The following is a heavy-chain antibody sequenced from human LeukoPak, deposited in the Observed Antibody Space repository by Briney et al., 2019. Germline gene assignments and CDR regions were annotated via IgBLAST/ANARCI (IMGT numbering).Heavy chain of an antibody. CDR1: SGSFSGYY. CDR2: INESGTT. Sequence: PSETLSLTCAVFSGSFSGYYWTWVCQAPGKGLEWIGEINESGTTNYNASLNNRVTISVDTSKNQFSLKLTSLTAADTAVFYCARALMTLVRGVPRTTWFHPWGQGTLVTVSS. V-gene: IGHV4-34*01. D-gene: IGHD3-10*01. CDR3: ARALMTLVRGVPRTTWFHP. J-gene: IGHJ5*02.